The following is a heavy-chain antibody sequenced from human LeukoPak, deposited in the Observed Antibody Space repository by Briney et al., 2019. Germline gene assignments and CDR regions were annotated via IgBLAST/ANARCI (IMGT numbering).Heavy chain of an antibody. Sequence: PSETLSLTCTVSGRSISSYYWSCIRQPPGKGLEWIGYIYYSGSTNYNPSLKSRVTISVDTSKNQFSLKLSAVTTADTPVYYCDREFYLANNWFDPWGQGTMVTVSS. V-gene: IGHV4-59*01. J-gene: IGHJ5*02. D-gene: IGHD3-16*02. CDR2: IYYSGST. CDR3: DREFYLANNWFDP. CDR1: GRSISSYY.